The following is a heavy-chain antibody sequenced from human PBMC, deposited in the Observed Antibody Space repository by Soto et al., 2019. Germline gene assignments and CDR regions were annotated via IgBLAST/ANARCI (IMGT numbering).Heavy chain of an antibody. CDR2: ISGNGGST. D-gene: IGHD3-3*01. V-gene: IGHV3-23*01. CDR3: AKVGVVKTYHFDY. Sequence: EVQLLESGGGLVQPGGSLRLSCAASGFTFSSYGMSWVRQAPGKGLEWVSAISGNGGSTNLADSVKGRFTISRDNSKNTLYLQMNSLRAEDTAVYYCAKVGVVKTYHFDYWGQGSLVAVSS. CDR1: GFTFSSYG. J-gene: IGHJ4*02.